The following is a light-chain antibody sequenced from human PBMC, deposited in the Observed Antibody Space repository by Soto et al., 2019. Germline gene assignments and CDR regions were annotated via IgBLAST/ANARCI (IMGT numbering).Light chain of an antibody. Sequence: QPVLTQPPSVSGAPGQRVTISCTGSSSNIGAGYDVHWCQQLPGTAPKLLIYGNSNRPSGVPDRFSGSKSGTSASLAITGLQAEDEADYYCQSYDSSLSGSYVVFGGGTKLTVL. CDR3: QSYDSSLSGSYVV. CDR2: GNS. V-gene: IGLV1-40*01. J-gene: IGLJ2*01. CDR1: SSNIGAGYD.